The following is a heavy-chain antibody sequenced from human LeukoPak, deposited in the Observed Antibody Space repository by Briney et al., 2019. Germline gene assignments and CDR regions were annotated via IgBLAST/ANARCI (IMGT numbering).Heavy chain of an antibody. V-gene: IGHV1-18*01. Sequence: ASVKVSCKASGYTFTSYGISWVRQAPGQGFEWMGWISAYNGNTNYAQKLQGRVTMTTDTSTSTAYMELRSLRSDDTAVYYCARVYYYDSSGYSLYYFDYWGQGTLVTVSS. CDR2: ISAYNGNT. CDR3: ARVYYYDSSGYSLYYFDY. CDR1: GYTFTSYG. D-gene: IGHD3-22*01. J-gene: IGHJ4*02.